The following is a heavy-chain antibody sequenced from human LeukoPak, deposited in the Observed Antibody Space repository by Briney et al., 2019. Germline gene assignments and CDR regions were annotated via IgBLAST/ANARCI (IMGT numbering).Heavy chain of an antibody. CDR1: GYTFIRHG. Sequence: ASVKVSCKVSGYTFIRHGLSWVRQAPGQGLEWMGWVSPYNGETNYVQKFQGRVTMTTDTSTSTAYMELRSLRSDDTAVYYCARSGRGTYYYFDLWGQGTLVSVSS. CDR2: VSPYNGET. V-gene: IGHV1-18*01. D-gene: IGHD1-26*01. J-gene: IGHJ4*02. CDR3: ARSGRGTYYYFDL.